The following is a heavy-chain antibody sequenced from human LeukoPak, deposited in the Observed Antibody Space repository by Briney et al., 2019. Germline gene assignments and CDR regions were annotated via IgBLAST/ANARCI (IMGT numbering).Heavy chain of an antibody. CDR1: GGSISSSSYY. D-gene: IGHD6-19*01. V-gene: IGHV4-39*01. CDR3: ARLAYGYSSGWYISRPASYGMDV. CDR2: IYYSGST. J-gene: IGHJ6*02. Sequence: PSETLSLTCTVSGGSISSSSYYWGWIRQLPGKGLEWIGSIYYSGSTYYNPSLKSRVTISVDTSKNQFSLKLSSVPAADTAVYYCARLAYGYSSGWYISRPASYGMDVWGQGTTVTVSS.